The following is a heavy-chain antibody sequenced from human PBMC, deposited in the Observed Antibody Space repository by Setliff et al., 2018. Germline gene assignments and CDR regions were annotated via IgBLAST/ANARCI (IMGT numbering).Heavy chain of an antibody. V-gene: IGHV3-74*01. D-gene: IGHD6-19*01. CDR1: EFTFSNHQ. CDR2: SNSDGSPT. J-gene: IGHJ6*03. CDR3: ARVSQAAGHRSGWSYFFYYMDV. Sequence: PGGSLSLSCAASEFTFSNHQMPWVRQAQGRGRVWVSRSNSDGSPTTYADSVKGRFTIPRDNAKNTLYLQMNRLRAEDTAVYFCARVSQAAGHRSGWSYFFYYMDVWGEGTSVTVSS.